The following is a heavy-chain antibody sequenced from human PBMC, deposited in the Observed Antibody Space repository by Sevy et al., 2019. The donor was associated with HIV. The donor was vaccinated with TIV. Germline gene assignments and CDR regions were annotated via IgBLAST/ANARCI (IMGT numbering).Heavy chain of an antibody. Sequence: ETLSLTCAVYDGSFSDHYWSWIRQSPGKGLEWIGQINHSGKINYNPSLESRAIISRDTSKNQFPLNLRSVSAADTAVYYCARGGRDGYNWGFDYWGQGNLVTVSS. J-gene: IGHJ4*02. CDR3: ARGGRDGYNWGFDY. V-gene: IGHV4-34*01. CDR1: DGSFSDHY. D-gene: IGHD5-12*01. CDR2: INHSGKI.